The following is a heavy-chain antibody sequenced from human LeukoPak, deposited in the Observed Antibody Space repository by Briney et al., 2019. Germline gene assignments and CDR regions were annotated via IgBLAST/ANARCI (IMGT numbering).Heavy chain of an antibody. D-gene: IGHD6-19*01. CDR2: ISSSSSYI. J-gene: IGHJ4*02. Sequence: GGSLRLSCAASGFTFSSYSMYWVRQAPGKGLEWVSSISSSSSYIYYADSVKGRFTISRDNAKNSLYLQMNSLRAEDTAVYYCARDIESRTAVAGNFDHWGQGTLVTVSS. CDR3: ARDIESRTAVAGNFDH. CDR1: GFTFSSYS. V-gene: IGHV3-21*01.